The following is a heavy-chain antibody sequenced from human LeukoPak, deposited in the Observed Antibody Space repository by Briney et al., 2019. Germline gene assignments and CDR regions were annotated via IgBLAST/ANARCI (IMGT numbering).Heavy chain of an antibody. V-gene: IGHV4-61*01. J-gene: IGHJ4*02. D-gene: IGHD1-26*01. Sequence: KPSETLSLTCTVSGGSVSSGSYYWGWIRQPPREGLEWIGYIHYSGSTTYNPSLKSRVTISVDTSKNQFSLKLSSVTAADTAVYYCARVRMGATTLWFDFWGQGTLVTVSS. CDR1: GGSVSSGSYY. CDR2: IHYSGST. CDR3: ARVRMGATTLWFDF.